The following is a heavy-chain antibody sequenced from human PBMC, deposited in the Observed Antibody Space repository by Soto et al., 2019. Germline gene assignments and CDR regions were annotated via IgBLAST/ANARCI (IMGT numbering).Heavy chain of an antibody. D-gene: IGHD4-17*01. CDR1: GGSISSGGYY. J-gene: IGHJ3*02. Sequence: QVQLQESGPGLVKPSQTLSLTCTVSGGSISSGGYYWSWIRQHPGKGLEWIGYIYYSGSTYYNPSLKSRVTRAVDTSKNQFSLKLSSVTAADTAVYYCARGYGDHLAGQDAFDIWGQGTMVTVSS. V-gene: IGHV4-31*03. CDR3: ARGYGDHLAGQDAFDI. CDR2: IYYSGST.